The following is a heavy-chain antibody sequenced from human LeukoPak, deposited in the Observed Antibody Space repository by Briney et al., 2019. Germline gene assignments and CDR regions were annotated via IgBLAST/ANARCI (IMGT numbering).Heavy chain of an antibody. Sequence: GGSLRLSCAASGFTFSNYGIHWVRQAPGKGLEWVAVISYDATNKHYRDSVKGRFTISRDNSKNTLYLQMNSLRVEDTAVYYCARDQDVAAAGTWGSIDYWGQGTLVTVSS. D-gene: IGHD6-13*01. CDR3: ARDQDVAAAGTWGSIDY. CDR2: ISYDATNK. J-gene: IGHJ4*02. CDR1: GFTFSNYG. V-gene: IGHV3-30*03.